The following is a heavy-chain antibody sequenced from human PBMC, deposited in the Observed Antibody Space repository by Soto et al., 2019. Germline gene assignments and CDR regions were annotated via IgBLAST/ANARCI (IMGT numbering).Heavy chain of an antibody. V-gene: IGHV3-48*01. CDR1: GFTFSSYS. CDR3: ARVGGPHYYYYSGMGV. CDR2: ISSSSSSNK. Sequence: GSLGLSCAASGFTFSSYSINWVLQPPLKWLEWVSYISSSSSSNKYYADSVKGRFTISRDNSKKTVYLQMNSLRPEDTAVYYCARVGGPHYYYYSGMGVWGQGTPVTVSS. J-gene: IGHJ6*02. D-gene: IGHD3-16*01.